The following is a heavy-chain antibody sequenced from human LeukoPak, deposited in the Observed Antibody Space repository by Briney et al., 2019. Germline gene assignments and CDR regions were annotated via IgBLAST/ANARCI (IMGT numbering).Heavy chain of an antibody. J-gene: IGHJ4*02. CDR3: AKALYSYYVDY. V-gene: IGHV3-30*18. CDR1: GFTFSSYG. CDR2: ISYDGSNK. D-gene: IGHD5-18*01. Sequence: GGSLRLSCAASGFTFSSYGMHWVRQAPGKGLEWVAVISYDGSNKYYADSVKGRFTISRDNSKNTLYLQMNSLRAEDTAVYYCAKALYSYYVDYWGQGTLVTVSS.